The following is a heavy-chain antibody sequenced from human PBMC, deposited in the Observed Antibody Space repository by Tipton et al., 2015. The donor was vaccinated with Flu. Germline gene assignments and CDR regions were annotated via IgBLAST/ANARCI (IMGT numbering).Heavy chain of an antibody. Sequence: RSLRLSCAASGFTFDDYAMHWVRQAPGKGLEWVSGISWNSGSIGYADSVKGRFTISRDNAKNSLYLQMNSLRAEDTALYYCAKDIYLGYWGQGTLVTVSS. CDR2: ISWNSGSI. CDR1: GFTFDDYA. J-gene: IGHJ4*02. D-gene: IGHD2/OR15-2a*01. V-gene: IGHV3-9*01. CDR3: AKDIYLGY.